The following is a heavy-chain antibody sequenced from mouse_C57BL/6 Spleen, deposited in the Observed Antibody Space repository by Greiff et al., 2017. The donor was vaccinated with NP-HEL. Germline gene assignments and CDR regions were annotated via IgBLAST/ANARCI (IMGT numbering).Heavy chain of an antibody. CDR3: ARSYYYGSSYVDYFDY. Sequence: QVQLQQSGAELVRPGASVKLSCKASGYTFTDYYINWVKPRPGQGLEWIARIYPGSGNTYYNEKFKGKATLTAEKSSSTAYMQLSSLTSEDSAVYFCARSYYYGSSYVDYFDYWGQGTTLTVSS. J-gene: IGHJ2*01. CDR1: GYTFTDYY. CDR2: IYPGSGNT. D-gene: IGHD1-1*01. V-gene: IGHV1-76*01.